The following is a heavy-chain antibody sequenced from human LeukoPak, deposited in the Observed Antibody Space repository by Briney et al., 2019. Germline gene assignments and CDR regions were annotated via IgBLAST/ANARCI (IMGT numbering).Heavy chain of an antibody. D-gene: IGHD7-27*01. CDR1: GGSISSSTYY. J-gene: IGHJ4*02. CDR2: IYYSGST. V-gene: IGHV4-39*01. Sequence: SETLSLTCTVSGGSISSSTYYWGWIRQPPGKGLEWIGTIYYSGSTYYNPSLKSRVTISVDTSKNQFSLKLSSVTAADTAVYYCAKTNWGDPFDYWGQGTLVTVSS. CDR3: AKTNWGDPFDY.